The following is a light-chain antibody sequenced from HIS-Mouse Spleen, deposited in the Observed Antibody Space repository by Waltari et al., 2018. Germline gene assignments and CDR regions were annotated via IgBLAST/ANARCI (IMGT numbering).Light chain of an antibody. CDR2: EGS. CDR3: SSYTSSSTLV. V-gene: IGLV2-14*02. CDR1: SSDVGSYNL. J-gene: IGLJ3*02. Sequence: QSALTQPASVSGSPGQSITIPCTGTSSDVGSYNLVSWYQQHPGKAPKLMIYEGSKRPSGVSNRFSGSKSGNTASLTISGLQAEDEADYYCSSYTSSSTLVFGGGTKLTVL.